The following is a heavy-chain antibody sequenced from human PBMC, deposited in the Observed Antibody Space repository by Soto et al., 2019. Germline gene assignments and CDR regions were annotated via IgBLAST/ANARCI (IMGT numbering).Heavy chain of an antibody. V-gene: IGHV3-23*01. J-gene: IGHJ5*02. D-gene: IGHD3-10*01. Sequence: GGSLRLSCAASTMSFNTYGVTWVRQAPGKGLEWVSTVTVTGGSKYYADSVKGRFTISRDRSNYTVSLLLNSLRVEDTAIYYCARQRSPEGWFDPWGQGTLVTVSS. CDR2: VTVTGGSK. CDR3: ARQRSPEGWFDP. CDR1: TMSFNTYG.